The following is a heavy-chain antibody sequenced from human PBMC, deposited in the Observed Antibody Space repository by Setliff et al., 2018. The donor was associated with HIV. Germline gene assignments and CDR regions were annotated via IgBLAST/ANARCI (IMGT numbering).Heavy chain of an antibody. D-gene: IGHD3-22*01. V-gene: IGHV4-31*03. CDR2: IYYTGST. CDR1: GGSISSGGYY. CDR3: ARQTYYYDNSGHNWFDP. Sequence: SETLSLTCTVSGGSISSGGYYWNWIRQHPGKGLEWIGYIYYTGSTYYNPSLKSRVIISVDTSKNQFSLKVSSVTAADTAVYFCARQTYYYDNSGHNWFDPWGQGTLVTVSS. J-gene: IGHJ5*02.